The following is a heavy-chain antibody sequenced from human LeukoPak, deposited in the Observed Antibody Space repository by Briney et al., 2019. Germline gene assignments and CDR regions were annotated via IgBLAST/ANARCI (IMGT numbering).Heavy chain of an antibody. Sequence: ASVKVSCKASGFTFTSYAIHWVRQAPGQGLEWMGWITPGGGTNHPQKFQGRVAITWDTSITTAYMDLSRLTSDDTAVYYCARSPGYSSGWYDYWGQGTLVTVSS. D-gene: IGHD6-19*01. CDR1: GFTFTSYA. CDR3: ARSPGYSSGWYDY. V-gene: IGHV1-2*02. CDR2: ITPGGGT. J-gene: IGHJ4*02.